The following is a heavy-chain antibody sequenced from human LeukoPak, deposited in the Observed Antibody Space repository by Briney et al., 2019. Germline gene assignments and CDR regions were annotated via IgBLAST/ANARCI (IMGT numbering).Heavy chain of an antibody. CDR1: GFTFNNYW. CDR2: IKQDGSEK. D-gene: IGHD3-22*01. V-gene: IGHV3-7*03. Sequence: GGSLRLSCAASGFTFNNYWMSWVRQAPGKGLEWVANIKQDGSEKYHVDSVKGRFTISRDNSKNTLYLQMNSLRAEDTAVYYCAKGYYDSSGYSLFDYWGQGTLVTVSS. CDR3: AKGYYDSSGYSLFDY. J-gene: IGHJ4*02.